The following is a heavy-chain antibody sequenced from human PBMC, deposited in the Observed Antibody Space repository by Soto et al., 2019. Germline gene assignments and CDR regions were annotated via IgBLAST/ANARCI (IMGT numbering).Heavy chain of an antibody. CDR2: IIPIFGTA. J-gene: IGHJ4*02. CDR1: GGTFSSYA. D-gene: IGHD6-19*01. Sequence: QVQLVQSGAEVKKPGSSVKVSCKASGGTFSSYAISWVRQAPGQGLEWMGGIIPIFGTANYAQKFQGRVTITADESTSTGYMELSSLRSEDTAVYYCATPHMSSGWYYFDYWGQGTLVTVSS. V-gene: IGHV1-69*01. CDR3: ATPHMSSGWYYFDY.